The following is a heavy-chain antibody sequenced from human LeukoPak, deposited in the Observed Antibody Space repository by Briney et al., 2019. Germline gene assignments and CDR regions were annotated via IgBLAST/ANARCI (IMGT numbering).Heavy chain of an antibody. D-gene: IGHD3-22*01. CDR1: GGSFSGYY. CDR2: IYHSGST. CDR3: ARRYYYDSSPFDY. J-gene: IGHJ4*02. V-gene: IGHV4-34*01. Sequence: TSETLSLTCAVYGGSFSGYYWSWIRQPAGKGLEWIGSIYHSGSTYYNPSLKSRVTISVDTSKNQFSLKLSSVTAADTAVYYCARRYYYDSSPFDYWGQGTLVTVSS.